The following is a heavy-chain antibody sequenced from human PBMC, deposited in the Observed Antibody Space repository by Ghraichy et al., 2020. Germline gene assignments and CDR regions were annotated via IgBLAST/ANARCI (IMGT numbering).Heavy chain of an antibody. J-gene: IGHJ5*02. CDR1: GGSVTSNFFY. V-gene: IGHV4-39*01. Sequence: SETLSLTCAVSGGSVTSNFFYWGWIRQPPGKGLEWIGTIYYTGPTFYNPSLKGRVAISKDMSKNQFSLMLTSVTATDTAVYYFARRGYGYNWFDPWGQGTRVTVSS. CDR3: ARRGYGYNWFDP. D-gene: IGHD5-18*01. CDR2: IYYTGPT.